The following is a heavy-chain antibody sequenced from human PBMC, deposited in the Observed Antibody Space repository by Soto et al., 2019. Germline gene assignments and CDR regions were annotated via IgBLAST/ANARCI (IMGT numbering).Heavy chain of an antibody. V-gene: IGHV4-30-4*01. CDR1: GGSISSDDHY. CDR2: IYYSGTT. J-gene: IGHJ4*02. CDR3: ATVRSRWNIYY. D-gene: IGHD6-13*01. Sequence: QVQLQESGPGLVKPSQTLSLTCIVSGGSISSDDHYWSWIRQPPGKGLGWIGYIYYSGTTHSNPSPKSRPFISLDTSKNQFPLQLTSVTAADTAVYYCATVRSRWNIYYWGQGTLVTVSS.